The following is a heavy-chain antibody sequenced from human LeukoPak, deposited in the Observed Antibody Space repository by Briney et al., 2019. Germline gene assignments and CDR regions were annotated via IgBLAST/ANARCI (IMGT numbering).Heavy chain of an antibody. Sequence: SETLSLTCTVSGGSIRSYYWSWIRQPPGKGLEWIGYIYYSGSTNYNPSLKSRVTISVDTSKNQFSLKLSSVTAADTAVYYCVRGGRYDNWFDPWGRGTLVTVSS. D-gene: IGHD1-26*01. V-gene: IGHV4-59*12. CDR2: IYYSGST. CDR3: VRGGRYDNWFDP. CDR1: GGSIRSYY. J-gene: IGHJ5*02.